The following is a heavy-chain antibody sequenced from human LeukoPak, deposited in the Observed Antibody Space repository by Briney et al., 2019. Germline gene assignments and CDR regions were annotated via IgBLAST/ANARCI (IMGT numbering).Heavy chain of an antibody. D-gene: IGHD2-2*01. J-gene: IGHJ4*02. Sequence: SETLSLTCAVYGGSFSGYYWSWIRQPPGKGLEWIGEINHSGSTNYNPSLKSRVTISVDTSKNQFSRKLSSVTAADTAVYYCARALGYCSNTSCYAGPDDYWGQGTLVTVSS. V-gene: IGHV4-34*01. CDR2: INHSGST. CDR3: ARALGYCSNTSCYAGPDDY. CDR1: GGSFSGYY.